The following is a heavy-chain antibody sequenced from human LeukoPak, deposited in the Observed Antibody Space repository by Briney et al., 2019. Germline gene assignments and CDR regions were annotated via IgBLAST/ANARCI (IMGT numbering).Heavy chain of an antibody. CDR3: ARLHYCSSTSCSPTRFDY. Sequence: PGGSLRLSCAASGFTFSSYSMNWVRQAPGKGLEWVSYISSSSSTIYYADFVKGRFTISRDNAKNSLYLQMNSLRAEDTAVYYCARLHYCSSTSCSPTRFDYWGQGTLVTVSS. D-gene: IGHD2-2*01. J-gene: IGHJ4*02. V-gene: IGHV3-48*01. CDR2: ISSSSSTI. CDR1: GFTFSSYS.